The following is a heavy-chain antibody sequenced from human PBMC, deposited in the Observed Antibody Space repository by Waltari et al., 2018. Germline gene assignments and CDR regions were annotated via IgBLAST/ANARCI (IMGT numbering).Heavy chain of an antibody. CDR1: GFTFSSYA. CDR3: AKDKHYGDTRGGFDY. CDR2: ISGSGGST. V-gene: IGHV3-23*01. Sequence: EVQLLESGGGLVQPGGSLRLSCAASGFTFSSYAMTWVRQAPGKGLEWVSAISGSGGSTYYADSVKGRFTISRDNSKNTLYLQMNSLRAEDTAVYYCAKDKHYGDTRGGFDYWGQGTLVTVSS. D-gene: IGHD4-17*01. J-gene: IGHJ4*02.